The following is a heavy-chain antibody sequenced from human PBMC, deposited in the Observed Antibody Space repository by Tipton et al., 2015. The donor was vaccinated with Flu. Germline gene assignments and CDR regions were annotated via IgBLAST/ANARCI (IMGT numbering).Heavy chain of an antibody. J-gene: IGHJ4*02. D-gene: IGHD3-22*01. Sequence: QLVQSGAEVKKPGESLKISCKGSGYSFTSNWIGWVRQMPGKGLEWMGIIYPVDSDTRYSPSFQGQVTISADRSISTAYLQWSSLKASDTAMYYCVSQYYYDSSGYPPPFDNWGQGTLVTVSS. CDR1: GYSFTSNW. CDR2: IYPVDSDT. CDR3: VSQYYYDSSGYPPPFDN. V-gene: IGHV5-51*03.